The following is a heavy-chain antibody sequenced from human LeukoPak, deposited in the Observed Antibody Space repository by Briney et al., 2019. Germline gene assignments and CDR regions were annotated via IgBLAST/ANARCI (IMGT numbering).Heavy chain of an antibody. Sequence: SETPSLTCAVCGGSFIGYDWTWIRQPPGKGVEWIGEINHSGGTNYNPPLKSRVTISVDTSKNQFSLKLSSVTAADTAVYYCASLARGGNWFDRWGQGTLVTVSS. CDR2: INHSGGT. CDR1: GGSFIGYD. V-gene: IGHV4-34*01. J-gene: IGHJ5*02. CDR3: ASLARGGNWFDR. D-gene: IGHD6-6*01.